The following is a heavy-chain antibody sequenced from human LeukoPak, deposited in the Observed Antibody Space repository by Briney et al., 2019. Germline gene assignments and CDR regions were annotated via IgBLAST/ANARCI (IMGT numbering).Heavy chain of an antibody. J-gene: IGHJ4*02. V-gene: IGHV4-59*01. D-gene: IGHD3-10*01. CDR1: GGSISSYC. Sequence: PSETLSLTCTVSGGSISSYCWSWIRQPPGKGLEWIGYIYYSGSTNYNPSLKSRVTISVDTSKNQFSLKLSSVTAADTAVYYCARGFLSHYYGLGYWGQGTLVTVSS. CDR3: ARGFLSHYYGLGY. CDR2: IYYSGST.